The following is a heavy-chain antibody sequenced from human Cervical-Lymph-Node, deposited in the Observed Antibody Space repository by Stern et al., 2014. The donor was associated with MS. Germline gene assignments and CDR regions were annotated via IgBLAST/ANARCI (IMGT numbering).Heavy chain of an antibody. CDR1: GGSFSAYS. J-gene: IGHJ4*02. V-gene: IGHV4-34*12. CDR3: ASSTPLFDY. D-gene: IGHD2-15*01. Sequence: QVQLQQWGAGLLKPSETLSLTCAVYGGSFSAYSWSWIRQPPGKGLEWIGEIIQRGSTNYNPSLKSRISISVDTSRKQFSLNLSSLTAADTAVYYCASSTPLFDYWGQGTLVTVSS. CDR2: IIQRGST.